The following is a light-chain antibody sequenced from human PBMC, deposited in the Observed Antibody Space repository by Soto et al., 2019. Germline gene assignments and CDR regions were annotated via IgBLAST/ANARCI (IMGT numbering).Light chain of an antibody. Sequence: QSALTQPRSVSGSPGQSVAISCTGSRSDVGGYKYVSWYQQFPGKAPKLIIYDVSRRPSGVADRFSSSKSGNTASLTISGLQAEDEGDYYCCSYGGGRTPLGFGGGTKVTVL. CDR3: CSYGGGRTPLG. CDR1: RSDVGGYKY. J-gene: IGLJ2*01. CDR2: DVS. V-gene: IGLV2-11*01.